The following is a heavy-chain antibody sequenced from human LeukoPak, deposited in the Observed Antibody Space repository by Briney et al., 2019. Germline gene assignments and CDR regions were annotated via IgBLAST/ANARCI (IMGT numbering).Heavy chain of an antibody. CDR1: GFTFSTYE. J-gene: IGHJ4*02. V-gene: IGHV3-48*03. CDR3: ARKYCSSTSCLFDY. CDR2: ISSSGSTI. D-gene: IGHD2-2*01. Sequence: GGSLRLSCAASGFTFSTYEMNWVRQAPRKGLEWASYISSSGSTIYYADSVRGRFTISRDNAKHSLSLQMNSLRAEDTAVYYCARKYCSSTSCLFDYWGQGTLVTVSS.